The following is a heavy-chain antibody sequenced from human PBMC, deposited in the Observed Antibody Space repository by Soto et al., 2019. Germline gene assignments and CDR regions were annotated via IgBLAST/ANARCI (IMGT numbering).Heavy chain of an antibody. CDR1: GYSFTSYW. CDR3: ARQFDKSGWYDS. J-gene: IGHJ5*01. Sequence: PGESLKISCKGSGYSFTSYWISWVRQMPGKGLEWMGRIDPSDSYTNYSPSFQGHVTISADKYISTAYLQWSSLNTSDTAMYYCARQFDKSGWYDSWGKGTLATVYS. D-gene: IGHD1-26*01. CDR2: IDPSDSYT. V-gene: IGHV5-10-1*01.